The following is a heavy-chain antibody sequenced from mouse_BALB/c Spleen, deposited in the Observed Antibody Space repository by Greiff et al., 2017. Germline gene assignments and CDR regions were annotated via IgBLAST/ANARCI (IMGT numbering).Heavy chain of an antibody. CDR3: TRDWDGGYAMDY. D-gene: IGHD4-1*01. J-gene: IGHJ4*01. Sequence: LQQPGSELVRPGASVKLSCKASGYTFTSYWMHWVKQRHGQGLEWIGNIYPGSGSTNYDEKFKSKGTLTVDTSSSTAYMHLSSLTSEDSAVYYCTRDWDGGYAMDYWGQGTSVTVSS. V-gene: IGHV1S22*01. CDR2: IYPGSGST. CDR1: GYTFTSYW.